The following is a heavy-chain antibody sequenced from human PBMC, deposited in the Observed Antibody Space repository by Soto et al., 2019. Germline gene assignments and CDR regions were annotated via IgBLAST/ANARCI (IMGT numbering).Heavy chain of an antibody. Sequence: SETLSLTCAVYGGSFIGYYWSWIRQPPGKGLEWIGEINHSGSTNYNPSLKSRVTISVDTSKNQFSLKLSSVTAADTAVYYCASGEYYYYYGMDVWGQGTTVTVSS. J-gene: IGHJ6*02. CDR2: INHSGST. CDR1: GGSFIGYY. CDR3: ASGEYYYYYGMDV. V-gene: IGHV4-34*01.